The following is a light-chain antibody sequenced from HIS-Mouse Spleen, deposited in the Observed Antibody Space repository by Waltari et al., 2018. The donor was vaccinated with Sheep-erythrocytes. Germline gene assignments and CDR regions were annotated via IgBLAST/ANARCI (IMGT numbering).Light chain of an antibody. J-gene: IGLJ3*02. CDR1: SSDVGSYNL. CDR3: CSYAGSNTPWV. CDR2: EGS. Sequence: QSALTQPASVSGSPGQSITISCTGTSSDVGSYNLVSWYQQHPGKAPKPMIYEGSKRPSGVSNRFSGSKSGNTASLTISGLQAEDEADYYCCSYAGSNTPWVFGGGTKLTVL. V-gene: IGLV2-23*01.